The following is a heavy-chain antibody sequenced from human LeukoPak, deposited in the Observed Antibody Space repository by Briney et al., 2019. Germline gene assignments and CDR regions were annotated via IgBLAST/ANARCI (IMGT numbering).Heavy chain of an antibody. CDR3: ARDSRLYGDYAKPFLEPDY. J-gene: IGHJ4*02. CDR2: IIPIFGTA. Sequence: GASVKVSCKASGGTFSSYAISWVRQAPEQGLEWMGGIIPIFGTANYAQKFQGRVAITADKSTSTAYMELSSLRSEDTAVYYCARDSRLYGDYAKPFLEPDYWGQGTLVTVSS. V-gene: IGHV1-69*06. D-gene: IGHD4-17*01. CDR1: GGTFSSYA.